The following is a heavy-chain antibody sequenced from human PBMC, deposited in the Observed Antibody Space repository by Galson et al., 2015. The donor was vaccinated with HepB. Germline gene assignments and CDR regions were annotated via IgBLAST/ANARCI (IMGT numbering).Heavy chain of an antibody. D-gene: IGHD3-3*01. CDR2: ISSSSSTK. J-gene: IGHJ5*02. Sequence: SLRLSCAASAFIFSTYSMNWVRQAPGKGLEWVSYISSSSSTKYYADSVKGRFTISRDKAKNSLYLQMNSRRADHTAVYYCVFLRGHDLRPLHHWGQGAQV. CDR3: VFLRGHDLRPLHH. V-gene: IGHV3-48*01. CDR1: AFIFSTYS.